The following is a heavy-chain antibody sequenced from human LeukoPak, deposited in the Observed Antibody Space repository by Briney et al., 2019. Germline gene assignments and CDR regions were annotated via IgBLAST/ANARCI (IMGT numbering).Heavy chain of an antibody. J-gene: IGHJ4*02. Sequence: ASVKVPCKASGYTFTGYYMHWVRQAPGPGLEWMGWISAYNGNTNYAQKLQGRVTMITDTPTSTAYMELRSLRSDDTAVYYCAREGYSGYELPGYWGQGTLVTVSS. CDR3: AREGYSGYELPGY. CDR2: ISAYNGNT. CDR1: GYTFTGYY. V-gene: IGHV1-18*04. D-gene: IGHD5-12*01.